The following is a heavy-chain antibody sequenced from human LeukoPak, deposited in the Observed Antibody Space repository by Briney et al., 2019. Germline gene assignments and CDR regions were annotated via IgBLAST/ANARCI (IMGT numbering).Heavy chain of an antibody. CDR2: INPDGSST. D-gene: IGHD3-3*01. Sequence: PGGSLRLSCAASGFTFSTSWMHWVRQAPGMGLVWVSRINPDGSSTNYADSVKGRFTISRDNAKNSLYLQMNSLRAEDMALYYCAKDIRGRYDFWSGLHFDYWGQGTLVTVSS. CDR3: AKDIRGRYDFWSGLHFDY. V-gene: IGHV3-74*01. CDR1: GFTFSTSW. J-gene: IGHJ4*02.